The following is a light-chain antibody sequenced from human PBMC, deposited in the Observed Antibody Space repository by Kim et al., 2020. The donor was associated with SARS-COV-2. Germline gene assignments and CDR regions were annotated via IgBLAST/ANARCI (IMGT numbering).Light chain of an antibody. V-gene: IGLV1-44*01. CDR1: NSNIGRHT. CDR2: RNN. CDR3: AAWDDSLNEV. J-gene: IGLJ2*01. Sequence: QSVLTQPPSASGTPGQRVTISCSGSNSNIGRHTVNWYQQLPGTAPKLLIYRNNQRPSGVPDRFSGSKSGTSASLAISGLQSEDEADYYCAAWDDSLNEVFGGGTKLTVL.